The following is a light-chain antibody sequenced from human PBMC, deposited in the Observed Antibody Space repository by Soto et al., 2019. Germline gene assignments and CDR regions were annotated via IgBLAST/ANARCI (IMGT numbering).Light chain of an antibody. CDR1: QSVSKY. Sequence: EIELTQSPATLSLSPGERATITCRASQSVSKYLAWYHQKPGQAPRLLIYDASNRATGISARFSGSGAGTDFTLTISSLEPEDFAVYYCQQRGNWPPITFGQGTRLEIK. CDR2: DAS. CDR3: QQRGNWPPIT. J-gene: IGKJ5*01. V-gene: IGKV3-11*01.